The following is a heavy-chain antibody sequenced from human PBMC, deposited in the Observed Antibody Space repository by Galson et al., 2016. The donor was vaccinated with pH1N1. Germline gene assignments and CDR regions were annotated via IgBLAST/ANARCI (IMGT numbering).Heavy chain of an antibody. D-gene: IGHD2-15*01. CDR2: IYPADSDT. J-gene: IGHJ4*02. CDR3: AGRRGGLYYFDY. V-gene: IGHV5-51*01. CDR1: GYRFSNYW. Sequence: QSGAEVKKPGESLKISCKGSGYRFSNYWIGWVRQMPGKGLECMGLIYPADSDTRYSPSIQGQVTLSADKSMTTAYLQWSSLKASDTAMYYCAGRRGGLYYFDYWGQGSLVTVSS.